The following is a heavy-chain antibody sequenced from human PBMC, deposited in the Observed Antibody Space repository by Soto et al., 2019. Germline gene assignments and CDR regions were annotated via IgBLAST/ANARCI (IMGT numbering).Heavy chain of an antibody. J-gene: IGHJ4*02. Sequence: KTSETLSLTCTVSGGSISSGGSYWGWIRQPPGKGLEWIGYIYYSGNTYFNLSLKSRVTLSVDTSKNQFSLNLSSVTAADTAVYYCVRYCSTTKCPFDYWGQGTLVTVSS. CDR3: VRYCSTTKCPFDY. V-gene: IGHV4-30-4*01. D-gene: IGHD2-2*01. CDR1: GGSISSGGSY. CDR2: IYYSGNT.